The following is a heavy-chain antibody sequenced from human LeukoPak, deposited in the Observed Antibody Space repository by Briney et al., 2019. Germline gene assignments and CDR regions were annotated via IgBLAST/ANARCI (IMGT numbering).Heavy chain of an antibody. CDR2: ISGSGGST. CDR1: GFTFSSYA. J-gene: IGHJ5*02. Sequence: GGSLRLSCAASGFTFSSYAMSWVRQAPGKGLEWVSAISGSGGSTYYADSVKSRFTISRDNSKNTLYLQMNSLRAEDTAVYYCAKDPDSGSYLNWFDPWGQGTLVTVSS. D-gene: IGHD1-26*01. V-gene: IGHV3-23*01. CDR3: AKDPDSGSYLNWFDP.